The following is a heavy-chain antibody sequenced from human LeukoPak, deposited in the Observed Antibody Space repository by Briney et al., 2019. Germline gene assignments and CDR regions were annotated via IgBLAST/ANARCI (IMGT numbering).Heavy chain of an antibody. D-gene: IGHD3-16*01. J-gene: IGHJ6*02. V-gene: IGHV3-30*13. CDR3: ARVRGGRSWYYYGMDV. CDR1: GFTFSSYW. Sequence: GGSLRLSCAASGFTFSSYWMSWVRQAPGKGLEWVAVISYDGDNEYYADSVKGQFTISRDNSKDRLYLQMNSLRPEDTAMYYCARVRGGRSWYYYGMDVWGRGTTVTVSS. CDR2: ISYDGDNE.